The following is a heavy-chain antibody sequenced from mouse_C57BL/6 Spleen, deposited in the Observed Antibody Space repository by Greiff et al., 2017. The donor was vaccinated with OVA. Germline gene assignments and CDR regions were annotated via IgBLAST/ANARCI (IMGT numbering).Heavy chain of an antibody. J-gene: IGHJ3*01. CDR3: AREGYYYGSRDIAY. Sequence: DVQVVASWGGLVKPGGSLKFSCAASGFTFSDYGMHWVRQAPEKGLEWVAYISSGSSTIYYADTVKGRFTISRDNAKNTLFLQMTSLRSEDTAMYYCAREGYYYGSRDIAYWGQGTLVTVSA. CDR2: ISSGSSTI. D-gene: IGHD1-1*01. V-gene: IGHV5-17*01. CDR1: GFTFSDYG.